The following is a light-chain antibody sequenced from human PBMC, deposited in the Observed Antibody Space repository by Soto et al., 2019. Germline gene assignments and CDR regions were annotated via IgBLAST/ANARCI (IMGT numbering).Light chain of an antibody. CDR2: DNN. Sequence: QSVLPQPPSVSAAPGQKVTISCFGSSSNIGNNYVSWYQQLPGTAPKLLIYDNNKRPSGIPDRFSGSKSGTSGTLDITGLQTGDEADYYCATWDGSLPAEVFGGGTKLAVL. V-gene: IGLV1-51*01. CDR1: SSNIGNNY. J-gene: IGLJ2*01. CDR3: ATWDGSLPAEV.